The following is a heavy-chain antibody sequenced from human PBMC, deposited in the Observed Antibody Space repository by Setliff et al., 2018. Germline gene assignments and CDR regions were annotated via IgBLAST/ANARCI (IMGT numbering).Heavy chain of an antibody. CDR3: ARSAGYSSSWYNYYYGMDV. CDR1: GGSFSDYW. D-gene: IGHD6-13*01. V-gene: IGHV4-34*01. CDR2: IHHSGST. J-gene: IGHJ6*02. Sequence: SETLSLTCAVYGGSFSDYWWSWIRQLPGKGLEWIAEIHHSGSTNFHPSLKSRVAISVDPSKNQFYLKLSSVTAADTAVYYCARSAGYSSSWYNYYYGMDVWGQGTTVTVSS.